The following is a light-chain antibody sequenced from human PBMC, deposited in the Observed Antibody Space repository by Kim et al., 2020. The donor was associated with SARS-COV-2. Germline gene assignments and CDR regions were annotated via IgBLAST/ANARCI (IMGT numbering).Light chain of an antibody. Sequence: DIQMTQSPSSLSASVGDRVTITCRASQSISSYLNWYQQKPGKAPKLLIYAASTLQSGAPSRFSGSGSGTDFTLTISSLQPEDFATDYCQQSHTDPLITFGGGTKVDIK. CDR2: AAS. V-gene: IGKV1-39*01. CDR3: QQSHTDPLIT. J-gene: IGKJ4*01. CDR1: QSISSY.